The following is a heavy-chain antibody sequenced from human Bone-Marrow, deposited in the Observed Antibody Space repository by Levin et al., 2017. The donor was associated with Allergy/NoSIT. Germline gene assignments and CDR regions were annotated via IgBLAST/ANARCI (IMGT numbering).Heavy chain of an antibody. J-gene: IGHJ6*02. V-gene: IGHV4-31*02. CDR3: ASERAAAGTETGDMDV. Sequence: SQTLSLTCTVSGGSIRSGGYYWNWIRQHPGKGLEWIGYIYYSGTTYYNPSLKSRVTISVDTSKNQFSLKLSSVTAADTAVYYCASERAAAGTETGDMDVWGQGTTVTVSS. CDR2: IYYSGTT. CDR1: GGSIRSGGYY. D-gene: IGHD6-13*01.